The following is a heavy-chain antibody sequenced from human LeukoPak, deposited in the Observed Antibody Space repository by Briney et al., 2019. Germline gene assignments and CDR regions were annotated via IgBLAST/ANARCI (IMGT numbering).Heavy chain of an antibody. V-gene: IGHV3-7*05. D-gene: IGHD2-15*01. Sequence: PGGSLRLSCAASGFTFSSNWMSWVRQAPGKGLEWVANIKQDGTEKYYVDSVRGRFTISSDNAKNSLYLQMNSLRAEDTAVYYCASQALRAVDIWGQGTMVTVSS. J-gene: IGHJ3*02. CDR2: IKQDGTEK. CDR3: ASQALRAVDI. CDR1: GFTFSSNW.